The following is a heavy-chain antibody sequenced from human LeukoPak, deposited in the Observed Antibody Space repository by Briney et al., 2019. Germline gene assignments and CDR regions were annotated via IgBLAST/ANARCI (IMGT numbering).Heavy chain of an antibody. J-gene: IGHJ4*02. CDR3: PYYYVRSGIIFTY. Sequence: RGASEKVFCKASGRTFSSYAISGVRHAPGQGLEWRGRIILILGIANYAQMFQGRDTITADKSTSTAYMELSTLRSEDAAVYYCPYYYVRSGIIFTYWGQGTLVTVSS. CDR1: GRTFSSYA. V-gene: IGHV1-69*04. CDR2: IILILGIA. D-gene: IGHD3-22*01.